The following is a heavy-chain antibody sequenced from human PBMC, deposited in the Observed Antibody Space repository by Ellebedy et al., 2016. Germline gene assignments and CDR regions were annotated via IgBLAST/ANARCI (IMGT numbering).Heavy chain of an antibody. CDR3: TRDANEWSRDY. J-gene: IGHJ4*02. CDR1: GFTVSSNY. CDR2: ISRGGEA. D-gene: IGHD3-3*01. V-gene: IGHV3-53*01. Sequence: GESLKISXAASGFTVSSNYMSWVRQAPGKGLEWVATISRGGEAYYPDPLKGRFTIFRDNAMNSVYLQLNSLNVDDTAVYYCTRDANEWSRDYWGQGTLVTVSS.